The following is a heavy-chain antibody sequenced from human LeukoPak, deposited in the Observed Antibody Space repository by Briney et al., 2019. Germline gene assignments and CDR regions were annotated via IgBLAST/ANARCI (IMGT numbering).Heavy chain of an antibody. CDR1: GYTFIGYY. J-gene: IGHJ4*02. Sequence: ASVRVSCKASGYTFIGYYIQWVRQAPGQGPEWMGWINPDSGITNYAQKFQGRVTMTRDTAINTAYMEVSRLRSDDTAVYYCAXXPSGDSSGYPFDHWGQGTLVTVSS. V-gene: IGHV1-2*02. CDR2: INPDSGIT. D-gene: IGHD3-22*01. CDR3: AXXPSGDSSGYPFDH.